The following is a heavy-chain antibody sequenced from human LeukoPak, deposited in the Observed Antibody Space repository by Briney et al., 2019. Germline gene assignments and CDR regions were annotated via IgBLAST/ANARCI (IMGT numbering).Heavy chain of an antibody. Sequence: PSETLSLTCTVSGGSISSSSYYWGWIRQPPGTGLEWIGSIYYSGSTYYNPSLKSRVTISVDTSKNQFSLKLSSVTAADTAVYYCASPKRIHYDFWSGNAIDYWGQGTLVTVSS. V-gene: IGHV4-39*01. J-gene: IGHJ4*02. CDR2: IYYSGST. CDR3: ASPKRIHYDFWSGNAIDY. D-gene: IGHD3-3*01. CDR1: GGSISSSSYY.